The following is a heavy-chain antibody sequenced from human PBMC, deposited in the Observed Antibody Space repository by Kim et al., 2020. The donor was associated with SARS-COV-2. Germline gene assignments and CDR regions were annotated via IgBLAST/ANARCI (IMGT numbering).Heavy chain of an antibody. J-gene: IGHJ6*02. V-gene: IGHV3-15*01. CDR2: IKSKTDGGTT. CDR1: GFTFSNAW. CDR3: TTTDSSGYSAALSVSPRVRNQNYYYYGMDV. D-gene: IGHD3-22*01. Sequence: GGSLRLSCAASGFTFSNAWMSWVRQAPGKGLEWVGRIKSKTDGGTTDYAAPVKGRFTISRDDSKNTLYLQMNSLKTEDTAVYYCTTTDSSGYSAALSVSPRVRNQNYYYYGMDVWGQGTTVTVSS.